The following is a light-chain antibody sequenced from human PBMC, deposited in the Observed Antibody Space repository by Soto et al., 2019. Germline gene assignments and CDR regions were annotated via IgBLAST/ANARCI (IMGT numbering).Light chain of an antibody. CDR2: DKS. CDR3: HQRNK. V-gene: IGKV3-11*01. Sequence: EVALTQSPATLSLAPGERATLSCRASQFLSSYLAWYQQQPGKPPRLLIYDKSNRATGIPARFSCSRSGTDFTLTISSLEHEDFGVYFCHQRNKFGQGTRLEIK. J-gene: IGKJ5*01. CDR1: QFLSSY.